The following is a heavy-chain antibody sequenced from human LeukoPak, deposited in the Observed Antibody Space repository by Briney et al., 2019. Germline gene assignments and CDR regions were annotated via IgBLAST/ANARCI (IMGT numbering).Heavy chain of an antibody. J-gene: IGHJ4*02. CDR3: ARDYASGSWYSDY. D-gene: IGHD3-10*01. CDR1: GYTFTKYD. V-gene: IGHV1-18*01. Sequence: ASVKVSCKASGYTFTKYDFSWVRQAPGRGLEWMGWISGYNGNTNYAQKLQGRVTMTMDTSTSTAYMELRSLRSDDTAVYYCARDYASGSWYSDYWGQGTLVTVSS. CDR2: ISGYNGNT.